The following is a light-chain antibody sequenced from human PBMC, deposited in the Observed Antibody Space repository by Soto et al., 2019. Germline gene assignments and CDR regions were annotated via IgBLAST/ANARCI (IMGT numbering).Light chain of an antibody. J-gene: IGKJ2*01. V-gene: IGKV1-39*01. CDR2: GAS. Sequence: DIQMTQSPSSLSASVGDRVTITCRASQSISRSLKWYPQKPGKAPKVIIYGASSLQSGVPSRFSGSGSGTDFTLTISSLQPEDSATYYCQQSYSTQTFGQGTKLEIK. CDR3: QQSYSTQT. CDR1: QSISRS.